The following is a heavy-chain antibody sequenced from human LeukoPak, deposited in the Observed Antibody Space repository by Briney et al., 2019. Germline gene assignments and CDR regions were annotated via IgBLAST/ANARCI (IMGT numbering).Heavy chain of an antibody. Sequence: SETLSLTCTVSGGSMTSYYWNWIRQPPGKGLEWIGFILYSGSTNYNPSLKSRVTISVDASRNQFSLKLSSVTAADTAIYYCARNHGGWFDSWGQGTLVTVSS. V-gene: IGHV4-59*01. J-gene: IGHJ5*01. D-gene: IGHD4-23*01. CDR3: ARNHGGWFDS. CDR2: ILYSGST. CDR1: GGSMTSYY.